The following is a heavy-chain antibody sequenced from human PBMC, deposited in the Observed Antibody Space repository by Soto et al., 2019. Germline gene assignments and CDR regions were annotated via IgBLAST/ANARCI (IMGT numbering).Heavy chain of an antibody. J-gene: IGHJ4*02. CDR3: AGPVGGYQVLFGSWYGVRSDF. V-gene: IGHV3-23*01. CDR1: GPSVSSYA. CDR2: ISGSGDIT. Sequence: GSLRLSCAASGPSVSSYAMTWVRQAPGKGLELVSYISGSGDITFYADSVSGLLSISIYNSKNIVYLEMSRLRVEDTALYYCAGPVGGYQVLFGSWYGVRSDFWGQGTLGTVSS. D-gene: IGHD6-13*01.